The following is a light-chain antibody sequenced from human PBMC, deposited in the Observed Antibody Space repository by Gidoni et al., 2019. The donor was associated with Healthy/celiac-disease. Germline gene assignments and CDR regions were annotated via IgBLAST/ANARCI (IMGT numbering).Light chain of an antibody. CDR1: PGISNY. CDR3: QKYNSAPRA. V-gene: IGKV1-27*01. Sequence: DIQMTQSPSSLSASVGDRVTITCRASPGISNYLAWYQQKPGKVPKLLIYAASTLQSGVPSRFSGSGSGTDFTLTISSLQPEDVATYYCQKYNSAPRAFGGXTKVEIK. J-gene: IGKJ4*01. CDR2: AAS.